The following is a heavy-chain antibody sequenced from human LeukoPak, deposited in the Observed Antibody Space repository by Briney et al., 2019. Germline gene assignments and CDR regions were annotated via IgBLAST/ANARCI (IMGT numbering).Heavy chain of an antibody. CDR1: GYTFTSYD. D-gene: IGHD3-22*01. V-gene: IGHV1-8*01. Sequence: ASVKVSCKASGYTFTSYDINWVRQATGQGLEWMGWMNPNSGNTGYAQKFQGRVTMTRNTSISTAYMELSSLRSEDTAVYSCARGSVYYDSSGYSHYGMDVWGQGTTVTVSS. J-gene: IGHJ6*02. CDR3: ARGSVYYDSSGYSHYGMDV. CDR2: MNPNSGNT.